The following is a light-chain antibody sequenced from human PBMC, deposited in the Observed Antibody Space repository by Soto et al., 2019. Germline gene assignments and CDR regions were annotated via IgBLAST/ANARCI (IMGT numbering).Light chain of an antibody. CDR1: QSVSSSY. Sequence: EIVLTQSPGTLSLSPGERATLSCRASQSVSSSYLAWYQQKPGQAPRLLIYGASSRATGIPDRFSGSGSGTDFTLTISRLEPEDFAVYYCQQYGNSAMYSFGQGTKLELK. V-gene: IGKV3-20*01. CDR2: GAS. J-gene: IGKJ2*03. CDR3: QQYGNSAMYS.